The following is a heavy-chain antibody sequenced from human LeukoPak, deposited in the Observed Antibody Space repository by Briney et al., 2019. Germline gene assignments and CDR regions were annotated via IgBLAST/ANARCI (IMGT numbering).Heavy chain of an antibody. CDR3: ARDCTDTIMDY. CDR2: IRYNGNNQ. Sequence: GGSLRLSCAASGFTFNNYGMHWVRQAPGKGLEWVAFIRYNGNNQYYADSVKGRFTISRDNSKNTLYLQMNSLRAEDTAVYYCARDCTDTIMDYWGQGTLVTVSS. V-gene: IGHV3-30*02. D-gene: IGHD5-24*01. CDR1: GFTFNNYG. J-gene: IGHJ4*02.